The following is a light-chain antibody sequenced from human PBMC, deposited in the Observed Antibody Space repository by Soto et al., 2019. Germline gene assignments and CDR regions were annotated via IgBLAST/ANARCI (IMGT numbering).Light chain of an antibody. Sequence: EIVLTQSPATLSLSPVEGATLSCMASQSVTDNYLAWYQQKPGQAPRLVISGASSRTSGIPDRFSASGSGTDFTLTISRLEPEDFAVYYCQQYSRAPLKFGQGTKVDIK. CDR3: QQYSRAPLK. CDR2: GAS. CDR1: QSVTDNY. V-gene: IGKV3-20*01. J-gene: IGKJ1*01.